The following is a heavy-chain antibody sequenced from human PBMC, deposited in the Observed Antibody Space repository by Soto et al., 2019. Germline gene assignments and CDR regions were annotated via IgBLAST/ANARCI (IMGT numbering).Heavy chain of an antibody. J-gene: IGHJ3*02. CDR2: ISYDGSNK. CDR1: GFTFSSYG. D-gene: IGHD4-17*01. Sequence: QVQLVESGGGVVQPGRSLRLSCAASGFTFSSYGMHWVRQAPGKGLEWVAVISYDGSNKYYADSVKGRFTISRDNSKNTLYLQMNSLRAEDTAVYYCAKPRLSGDPKSDAFDIWGQGTMVTVSS. V-gene: IGHV3-30*18. CDR3: AKPRLSGDPKSDAFDI.